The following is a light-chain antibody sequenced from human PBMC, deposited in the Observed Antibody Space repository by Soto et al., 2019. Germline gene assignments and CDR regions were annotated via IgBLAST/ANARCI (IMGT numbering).Light chain of an antibody. Sequence: DIQMTQSPSSLSASVGDRVTITCRASQGIRNDFDWYQQKPGKAPKSLIYAASRLQSGVPSRFSGSASGTEFTRTISGLQPEDCATYYCLQHNSYPRTFGQGTKVEIK. CDR3: LQHNSYPRT. J-gene: IGKJ1*01. CDR2: AAS. V-gene: IGKV1-17*01. CDR1: QGIRND.